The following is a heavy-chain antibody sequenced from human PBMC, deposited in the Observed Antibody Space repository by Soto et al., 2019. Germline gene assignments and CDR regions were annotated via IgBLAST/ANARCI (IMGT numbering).Heavy chain of an antibody. CDR1: GFTFSNAW. CDR2: IKSKTDDGTT. CDR3: TTERYYDFWSGPQLLYYYYGMDV. D-gene: IGHD3-3*01. Sequence: PGGSLRLSCAASGFTFSNAWMSWVRQAPGKGLEWVGRIKSKTDDGTTDYAAPVKGRFTISRDDSKNTLYLQMNSLKTEDTAVYYCTTERYYDFWSGPQLLYYYYGMDVWGQGTTVTVSS. V-gene: IGHV3-15*01. J-gene: IGHJ6*02.